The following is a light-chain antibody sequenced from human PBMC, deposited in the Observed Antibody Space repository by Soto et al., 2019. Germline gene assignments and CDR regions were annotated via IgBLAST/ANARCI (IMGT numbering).Light chain of an antibody. J-gene: IGLJ1*01. CDR2: DVS. CDR3: ISHVGHSNV. CDR1: SSDVGGSDY. Sequence: QSPLTQPPSASGTPGQSVTISCTGTSSDVGGSDYVSWYQHHPGKAPKLMIYDVSKRPSGVPDRFSGSKSGNMASLTVSGLQAEDEADYYCISHVGHSNVFGTGTKVTVL. V-gene: IGLV2-8*01.